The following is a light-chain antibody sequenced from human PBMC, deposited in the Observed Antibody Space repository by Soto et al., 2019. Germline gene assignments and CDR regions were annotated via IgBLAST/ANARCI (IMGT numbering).Light chain of an antibody. J-gene: IGLJ1*01. CDR3: SSYAGSNLYV. Sequence: QSALTQPPSASGSPGQSVTISCTGTSSDVGGYNYVSWYQHHPGKAPKLMISEVSKRPSGVPDRFSGSKSGNTASLTVSGLQSEDEADYYCSSYAGSNLYVFGTGTKLTVL. CDR1: SSDVGGYNY. CDR2: EVS. V-gene: IGLV2-8*01.